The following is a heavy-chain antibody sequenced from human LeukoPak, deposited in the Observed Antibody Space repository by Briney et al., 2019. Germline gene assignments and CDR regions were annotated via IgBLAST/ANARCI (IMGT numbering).Heavy chain of an antibody. Sequence: GGSLRLSCAASGFTFSSYGMHWVRQAPGKGLEWVAVIWCDGSNKYYADSVKGRFTISRDNSKNTLYLQMNSLRAEDTAVYYCAITSSGWYYFDYWGQGTLVTVSS. CDR2: IWCDGSNK. J-gene: IGHJ4*02. CDR3: AITSSGWYYFDY. D-gene: IGHD6-19*01. V-gene: IGHV3-33*01. CDR1: GFTFSSYG.